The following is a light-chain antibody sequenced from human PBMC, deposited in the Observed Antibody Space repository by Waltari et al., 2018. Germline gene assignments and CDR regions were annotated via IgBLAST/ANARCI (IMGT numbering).Light chain of an antibody. CDR3: QQSFSSPWT. V-gene: IGKV1-39*01. Sequence: DIQMTQSPSSLSASIGDTITVTCRASQNIRTYLNWYQQNPAKAPKLLIFGASTLPRGVPSRFSGSASGTEFTLTVTNLQPDDFATYFCQQSFSSPWTFGQGTTV. J-gene: IGKJ1*01. CDR1: QNIRTY. CDR2: GAS.